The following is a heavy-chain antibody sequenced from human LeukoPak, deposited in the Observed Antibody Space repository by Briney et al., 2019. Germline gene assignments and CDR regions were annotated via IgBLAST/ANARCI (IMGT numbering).Heavy chain of an antibody. CDR3: ASFYCTNGVCQIGDGAFDI. CDR1: GGSISSYY. J-gene: IGHJ3*02. D-gene: IGHD2-8*01. Sequence: PSETLSLTCTVSGGSISSYYWSWIRQPPGKGLEWIGYIYYSGSTNYNPSLKSRVTISVDTSKNQFSLKLSSVTAADTAVYYCASFYCTNGVCQIGDGAFDIRGEGTMVTVSS. CDR2: IYYSGST. V-gene: IGHV4-59*08.